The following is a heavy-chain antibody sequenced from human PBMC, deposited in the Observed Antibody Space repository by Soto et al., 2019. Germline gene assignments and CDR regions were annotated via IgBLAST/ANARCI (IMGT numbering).Heavy chain of an antibody. CDR2: ITSSSSHI. Sequence: GGSLRLSCAASAFSFSSYTMNWVRQAPGKGPEWVSSITSSSSHIFYADSVKGRFSISRDNARNSLSLQMNRLRAEDTAVYYCARETIAATGTASYGMDVWGQGTTVTVSS. V-gene: IGHV3-21*01. D-gene: IGHD6-25*01. CDR3: ARETIAATGTASYGMDV. CDR1: AFSFSSYT. J-gene: IGHJ6*02.